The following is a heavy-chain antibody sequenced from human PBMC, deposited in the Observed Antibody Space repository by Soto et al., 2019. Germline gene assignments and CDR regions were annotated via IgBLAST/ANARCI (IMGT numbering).Heavy chain of an antibody. CDR1: GFTFTDYA. D-gene: IGHD6-13*01. V-gene: IGHV3-23*01. J-gene: IGHJ4*02. CDR2: ISGIGGST. Sequence: EVQLLESGGGLVQPGGSLRLSCAASGFTFTDYALSWVRQAPGKGLEWVATISGIGGSTYLADSVKGRLSISSDNSKNTVSLLMNSLRAEDTAVYFCARGSSGYISGWYYFDYWGRGTLVTVSS. CDR3: ARGSSGYISGWYYFDY.